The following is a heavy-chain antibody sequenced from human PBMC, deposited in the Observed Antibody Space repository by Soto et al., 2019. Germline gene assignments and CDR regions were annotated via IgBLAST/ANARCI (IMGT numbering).Heavy chain of an antibody. CDR2: IIPILVMV. Sequence: QVQLVQSGAEVKKPGSSVNVSCKASGGTFSTYSIGWLRQAPGQGLEWMGRIIPILVMVNYAQKFQDRVTITADKSTNTANMGLSSLRSDDTAVYYCARGFAVVPVPVSGLNWFDPWGQGTLVTVSS. CDR1: GGTFSTYS. V-gene: IGHV1-69*02. D-gene: IGHD2-2*01. CDR3: ARGFAVVPVPVSGLNWFDP. J-gene: IGHJ5*02.